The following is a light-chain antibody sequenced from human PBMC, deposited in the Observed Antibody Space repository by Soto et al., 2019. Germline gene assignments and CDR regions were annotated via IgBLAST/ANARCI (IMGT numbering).Light chain of an antibody. CDR3: VLYMGSGISV. Sequence: QTVVTQEPSFSVSPGGTVTLTCGLSSGSVSTSYYPSWYQQTPGQAPRTLIYNTNTRSNTRSSGVPDRFSGSILGAKAALTITGAQSDYESDYDCVLYMGSGISVFGGGTKLTVL. V-gene: IGLV8-61*01. CDR1: SGSVSTSYY. CDR2: NTNTRSN. J-gene: IGLJ3*02.